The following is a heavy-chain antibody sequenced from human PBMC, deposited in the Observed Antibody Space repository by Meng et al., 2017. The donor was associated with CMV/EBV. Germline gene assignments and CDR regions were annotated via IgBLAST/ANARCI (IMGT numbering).Heavy chain of an antibody. CDR3: ARDGMAALNWFDP. V-gene: IGHV1-18*01. CDR1: GYTFTSYC. J-gene: IGHJ5*02. CDR2: ISAYNGNT. D-gene: IGHD1-1*01. Sequence: ASVQVSCKASGYTFTSYCISWVRQAPGQGLEWMGWISAYNGNTNYAQKLQGRVTMTTDTYTSTAYMELSRLRSDDTAVYYCARDGMAALNWFDPWGQGTLVTVSS.